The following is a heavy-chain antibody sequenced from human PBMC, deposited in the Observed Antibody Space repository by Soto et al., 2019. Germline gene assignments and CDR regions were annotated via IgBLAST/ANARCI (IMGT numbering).Heavy chain of an antibody. CDR3: ARYRRGTGWYYLDY. D-gene: IGHD6-19*01. CDR1: GASISGNY. V-gene: IGHV4-59*01. J-gene: IGHJ4*02. CDR2: IYDTGTT. Sequence: SETLSLTCTVSGASISGNYWSWIRQIPGKGLEWIGYIYDTGTTNYSPSLRSRVTMSVDRSKNQFSLALTSVTAADTAVYYCARYRRGTGWYYLDYWGQGTLVTV.